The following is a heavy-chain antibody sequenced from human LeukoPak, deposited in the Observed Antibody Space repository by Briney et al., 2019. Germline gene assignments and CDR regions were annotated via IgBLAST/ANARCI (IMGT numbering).Heavy chain of an antibody. CDR2: INPNGGGT. CDR3: ARDPLDCSSTSCYDYYYGMDV. CDR1: GYTLTGYY. D-gene: IGHD2-2*01. J-gene: IGHJ6*02. Sequence: ASVKVSCKASGYTLTGYYMHWVRQAPGQGLEWMGWINPNGGGTNYAQKFQGRVTMTRDTSISTAYMELSRLRSDDTAVYYCARDPLDCSSTSCYDYYYGMDVWGQGTTVTVSS. V-gene: IGHV1-2*02.